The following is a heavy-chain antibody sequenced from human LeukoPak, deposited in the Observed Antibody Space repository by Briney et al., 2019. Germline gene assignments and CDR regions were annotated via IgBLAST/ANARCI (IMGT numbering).Heavy chain of an antibody. V-gene: IGHV3-30*18. J-gene: IGHJ4*02. CDR2: ISYDGSNK. Sequence: GGSLRLSCAASGFTFSSYGMHWVRQAPGKGLEWVAVISYDGSNKYYADSVKGRFTISRDNSKNTLYLQMNSLRAEDTAVYYCAKDQVDGSSHSFDYWGQGTLVTVSS. D-gene: IGHD6-13*01. CDR1: GFTFSSYG. CDR3: AKDQVDGSSHSFDY.